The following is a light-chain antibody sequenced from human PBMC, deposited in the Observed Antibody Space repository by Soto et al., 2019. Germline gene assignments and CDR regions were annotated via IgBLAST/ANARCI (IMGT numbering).Light chain of an antibody. J-gene: IGKJ1*01. CDR2: TAS. CDR1: QTISRW. V-gene: IGKV1-5*01. CDR3: QEYNNYWT. Sequence: DIQMTQSPSTLSASVGDTVTITCRASQTISRWLAWYQQKPGKAPRLLIYTASTLESGVPSRFSASGSGTEFPLTISSLHPDYFATYYCQEYNNYWTFGQGTKVDIK.